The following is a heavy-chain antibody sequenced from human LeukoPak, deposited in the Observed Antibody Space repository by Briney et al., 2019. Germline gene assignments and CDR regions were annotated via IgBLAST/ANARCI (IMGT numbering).Heavy chain of an antibody. CDR1: GYSFTSYW. CDR3: ARLRGSYRSAFDI. D-gene: IGHD3-16*02. Sequence: GESLLISCKGSGYSFTSYWIGWVRQLPGKGLESMGIIFSGDSDIRYSPSFQGQVTISADKSISTAYLQWSSLRASDTAMYYCARLRGSYRSAFDIWGQGTMVTVSS. V-gene: IGHV5-51*01. J-gene: IGHJ3*02. CDR2: IFSGDSDI.